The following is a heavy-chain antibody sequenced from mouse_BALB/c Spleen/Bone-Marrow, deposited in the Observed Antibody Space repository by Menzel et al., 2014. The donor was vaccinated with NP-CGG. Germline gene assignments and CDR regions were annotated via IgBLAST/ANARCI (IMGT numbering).Heavy chain of an antibody. D-gene: IGHD2-1*01. CDR3: ARDGNYRYAMDY. CDR2: INPSNSRT. CDR1: GFTFTSYW. Sequence: QVQLKESGDELVRPGASVKLSCMASGFTFTSYWIHWVKQRPGQGPEWIGEINPSNSRTNYNEKFKREATLTEDKSSSTAYMQLSSLTSEDSAVYYCARDGNYRYAMDYWGQGTSVTVSS. V-gene: IGHV1S81*02. J-gene: IGHJ4*01.